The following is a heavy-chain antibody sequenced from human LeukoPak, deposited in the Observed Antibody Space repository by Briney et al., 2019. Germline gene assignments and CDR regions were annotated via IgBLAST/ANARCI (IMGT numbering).Heavy chain of an antibody. CDR3: STDLVRGVIKVSGGY. CDR1: GFTFSDYY. D-gene: IGHD3-10*01. V-gene: IGHV3-11*01. J-gene: IGHJ4*02. CDR2: ISSSGSTI. Sequence: GGSLRLSCAASGFTFSDYYMGWIRQAPGKGLEWVSYISSSGSTIYYADSVKGRFTISRDNAKNSLYLQMNSLKTEDTAVYYCSTDLVRGVIKVSGGYWGQGTLVTVSS.